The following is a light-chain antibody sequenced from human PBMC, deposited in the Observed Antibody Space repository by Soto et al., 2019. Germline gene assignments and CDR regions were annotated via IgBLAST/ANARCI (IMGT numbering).Light chain of an antibody. V-gene: IGKV3-15*01. J-gene: IGKJ1*01. CDR3: QQYYNWLWT. CDR2: DAS. Sequence: EIGMTQSPATLSVSLGERATFSCRASQSVSSNLAWYQQKPGQVPRLLIYDASTRATAIPARFSGSGSGIEFTLTISSLQSEDFAVYYCQQYYNWLWTFGQGTKVEIK. CDR1: QSVSSN.